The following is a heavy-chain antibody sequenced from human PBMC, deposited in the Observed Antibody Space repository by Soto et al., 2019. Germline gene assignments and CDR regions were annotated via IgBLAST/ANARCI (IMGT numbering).Heavy chain of an antibody. CDR1: GGSIGSYY. J-gene: IGHJ6*02. CDR3: ACKSGSNYTYYKGMDV. V-gene: IGHV4-59*12. CDR2: IYYSGST. Sequence: PSKTPSLTCTVYGGSIGSYYWSWIGQRPGKGLEWIGYIYYSGSTNYNPSLKSRVTISVDTSKNQFSLKLSSVTAADTAVYYCACKSGSNYTYYKGMDVWGQGSKGTGSS. D-gene: IGHD4-4*01.